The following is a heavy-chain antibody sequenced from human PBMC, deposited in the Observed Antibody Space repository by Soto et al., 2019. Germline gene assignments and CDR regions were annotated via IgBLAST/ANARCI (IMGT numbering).Heavy chain of an antibody. CDR1: GFTVSSNY. V-gene: IGHV3-66*01. CDR3: ASASGFYYYYMDV. CDR2: IYSGGST. D-gene: IGHD3-10*01. J-gene: IGHJ6*03. Sequence: GGSLRLSCAASGFTVSSNYMSWVRQAPGKGLEWVSVIYSGGSTYYADSVKGRFTISRDNSKNTLYLQMNSLRAEDTAVYYCASASGFYYYYMDVWGKGTTVTVSS.